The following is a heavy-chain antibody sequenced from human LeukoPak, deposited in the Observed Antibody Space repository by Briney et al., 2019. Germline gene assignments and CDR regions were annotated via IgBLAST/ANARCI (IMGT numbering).Heavy chain of an antibody. D-gene: IGHD3-22*01. V-gene: IGHV3-7*03. CDR2: IKEDGSGK. CDR1: GFTFSSNW. Sequence: PGGSLRLSCAASGFTFSSNWMSWVRQAPGKGLEWVANIKEDGSGKNYVDSVKGRFTISRDNAKNSLYLQMNSLRAEDTAVYYCARERVPDYYDSSGYYDMVTFPNDYWGQGTLVTVSS. CDR3: ARERVPDYYDSSGYYDMVTFPNDY. J-gene: IGHJ4*02.